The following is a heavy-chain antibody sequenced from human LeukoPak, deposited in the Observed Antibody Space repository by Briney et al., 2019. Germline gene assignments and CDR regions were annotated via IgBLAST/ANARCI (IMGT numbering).Heavy chain of an antibody. D-gene: IGHD4-17*01. V-gene: IGHV4-39*07. J-gene: IGHJ5*02. CDR3: ARDPSTVTYVHNWFDP. CDR1: GGSSRSSSYY. Sequence: PSVTLSVTCTDCGGSSRSSSYYWGWIRQPPGKGLEWIGSIYYSGSTYYNPSLKSRVTISVDTSKNQFSLKLSSVTAADTAVYYCARDPSTVTYVHNWFDPWGQGTLVTVSS. CDR2: IYYSGST.